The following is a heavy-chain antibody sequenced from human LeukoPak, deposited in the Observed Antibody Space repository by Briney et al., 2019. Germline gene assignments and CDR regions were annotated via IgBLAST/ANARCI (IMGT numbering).Heavy chain of an antibody. D-gene: IGHD6-6*01. Sequence: GGPLKISCKGSGYSFTSYCIGWVRQMPGKGLKWMGTIYPGDSDTRYSPSFQGQVTISADKSISTAYRQCSSLKASDTAMYYCARQEGSSAGKGIDYWGQGTLVTVSS. V-gene: IGHV5-51*01. CDR3: ARQEGSSAGKGIDY. CDR2: IYPGDSDT. J-gene: IGHJ4*02. CDR1: GYSFTSYC.